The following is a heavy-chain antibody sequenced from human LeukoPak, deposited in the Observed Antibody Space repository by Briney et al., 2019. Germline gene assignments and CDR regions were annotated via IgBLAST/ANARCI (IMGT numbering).Heavy chain of an antibody. CDR3: AKSHAPYSSGFSPFDY. D-gene: IGHD6-19*01. J-gene: IGHJ4*02. CDR1: GFTFSSYA. CDR2: MSGSDDNT. V-gene: IGHV3-23*01. Sequence: GGSLRLSCAASGFTFSSYAMSWVRQAPGKGLEWVSSMSGSDDNTYYADSVKGRLTIAREKAKRTLYRQMNSLRADDTAVYYSAKSHAPYSSGFSPFDYWGQGTLVTVSS.